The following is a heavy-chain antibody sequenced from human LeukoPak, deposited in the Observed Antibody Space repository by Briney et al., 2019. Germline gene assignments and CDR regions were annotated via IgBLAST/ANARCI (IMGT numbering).Heavy chain of an antibody. CDR3: AKGEDHGSGTVHFAS. CDR1: GGSISSSNW. Sequence: SETLSLTCAVSGGSISSSNWWSWVRQPPGKGLEWIGEIYHGGSTNYNPSLKSRVAMSVDRSRNQFSLQLSSATAADTAVYYCAKGEDHGSGTVHFASWGQGTLVTVSS. D-gene: IGHD3-10*01. CDR2: IYHGGST. J-gene: IGHJ4*02. V-gene: IGHV4-4*02.